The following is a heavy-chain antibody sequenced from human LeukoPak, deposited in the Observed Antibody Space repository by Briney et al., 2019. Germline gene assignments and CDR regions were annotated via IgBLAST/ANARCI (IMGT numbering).Heavy chain of an antibody. V-gene: IGHV3-7*01. D-gene: IGHD5-12*01. J-gene: IGHJ4*02. CDR3: VRVDKKFEDSGYRSFDW. CDR2: IKEDSSDK. CDR1: GFTFSIHW. Sequence: GXLRLSCAASGFTFSIHWMSWVRQAPGKGLEWVANIKEDSSDKWYVDSVKGRFTISRDNVENSLYLQMNSLRAEDTAVYYCVRVDKKFEDSGYRSFDWWGQGTLVSVSS.